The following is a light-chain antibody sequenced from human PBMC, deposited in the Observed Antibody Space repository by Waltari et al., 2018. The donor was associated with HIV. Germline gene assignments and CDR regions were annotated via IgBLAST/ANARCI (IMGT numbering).Light chain of an antibody. CDR2: RDN. V-gene: IGLV3-9*01. Sequence: SYELNQPVSESVALGQTAKITCGGDNIGRKNVYWYQHKPGQAPVLVIFRDNKRPSGIPDRFAASNSGNTAVLIINKAQGEDEADYYCQMWDSGSALFGGGTRLTVL. CDR1: NIGRKN. J-gene: IGLJ2*01. CDR3: QMWDSGSAL.